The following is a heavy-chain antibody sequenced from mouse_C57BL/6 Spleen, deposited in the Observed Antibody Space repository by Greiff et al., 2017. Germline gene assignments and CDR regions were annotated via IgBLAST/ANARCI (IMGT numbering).Heavy chain of an antibody. V-gene: IGHV5-4*01. CDR1: GFTFSSYA. CDR2: ISDGGSYT. D-gene: IGHD1-1*01. Sequence: EVQGVESGGGLVKPGGSLKLSCAASGFTFSSYAMSWVRQTPEKRLEWVATISDGGSYTYYPDNVKGRFTISRDNAKNNLYLQMSHLKSEDTAMYYCARGGNYYGFDYWGQGTTLTVSS. CDR3: ARGGNYYGFDY. J-gene: IGHJ2*01.